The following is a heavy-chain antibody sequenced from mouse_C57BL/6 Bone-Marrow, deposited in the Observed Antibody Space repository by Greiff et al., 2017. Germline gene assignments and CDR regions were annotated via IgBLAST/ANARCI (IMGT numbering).Heavy chain of an antibody. Sequence: QVQLQQPGAELVKPGASVKMSCKASGYTFTSYWITWVKQRPGQGLEWIGDIYPGSGSTYYNEQFKGKATLTVDKSSSTAYMLLSSLTSEDSAVDFCARSYYGSSYVYAMDYWGQGTSVTVSS. V-gene: IGHV1-55*01. CDR1: GYTFTSYW. CDR2: IYPGSGST. CDR3: ARSYYGSSYVYAMDY. J-gene: IGHJ4*01. D-gene: IGHD1-1*01.